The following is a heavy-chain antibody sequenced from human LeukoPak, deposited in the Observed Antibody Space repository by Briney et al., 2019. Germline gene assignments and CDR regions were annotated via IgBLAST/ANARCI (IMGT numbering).Heavy chain of an antibody. V-gene: IGHV3-72*01. J-gene: IGHJ6*02. Sequence: GGSLRLSCTASGFVFIDYYMDWIRQVPGKGLEWIGRLRNKANRFTTVYAASVKGRFAISGDESKNSLFLQMNSLRIDDTAVYFCAGAVGYCHGSSCSSFFNYGINVWGHGTTVTVSS. CDR2: LRNKANRFTT. CDR1: GFVFIDYY. CDR3: AGAVGYCHGSSCSSFFNYGINV. D-gene: IGHD3-22*01.